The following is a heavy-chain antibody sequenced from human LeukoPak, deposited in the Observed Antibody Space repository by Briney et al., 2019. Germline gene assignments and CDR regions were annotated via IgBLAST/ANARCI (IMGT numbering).Heavy chain of an antibody. CDR3: VRRSSSWDCFDY. D-gene: IGHD6-13*01. CDR2: IYYSGST. CDR1: GGSINSHNYY. Sequence: SETLSLTCTVSGGSINSHNYYWGWIRQPPGKGLEWIGSIYYSGSTYYNPSLESRVTISVDTSKNQFSLKLSSVTAADTAMYYCVRRSSSWDCFDYWGQGTLVTVSS. V-gene: IGHV4-39*01. J-gene: IGHJ4*02.